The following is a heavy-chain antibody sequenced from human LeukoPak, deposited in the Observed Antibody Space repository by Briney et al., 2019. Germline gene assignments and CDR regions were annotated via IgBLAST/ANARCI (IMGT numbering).Heavy chain of an antibody. CDR2: IYTSGST. CDR1: GGSISSGSYY. V-gene: IGHV4-61*02. Sequence: SETLSLTCTVSGGSISSGSYYWSWIRQPAGKGLEWIGRIYTSGSTNYNPSLKSRVTISVDTSKNQFSLKLSSVTAADTAVYYCARDNPTYYDFWSGYYLDYWGQGTLVTVSS. CDR3: ARDNPTYYDFWSGYYLDY. D-gene: IGHD3-3*01. J-gene: IGHJ4*02.